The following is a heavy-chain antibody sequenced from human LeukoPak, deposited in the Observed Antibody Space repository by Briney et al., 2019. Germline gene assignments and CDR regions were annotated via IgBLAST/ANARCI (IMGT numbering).Heavy chain of an antibody. Sequence: GRSLRLSCAASGFTFDDYAMHWVRQAPGKGLEWVSGISWNSGSIGYADSVKGRFTISRDNAKNSLYLQMNSLRAEDTALYYCAKDIGSSGGSYYYYGMDVWGQGTTVTVSS. D-gene: IGHD6-25*01. CDR2: ISWNSGSI. CDR1: GFTFDDYA. CDR3: AKDIGSSGGSYYYYGMDV. J-gene: IGHJ6*02. V-gene: IGHV3-9*01.